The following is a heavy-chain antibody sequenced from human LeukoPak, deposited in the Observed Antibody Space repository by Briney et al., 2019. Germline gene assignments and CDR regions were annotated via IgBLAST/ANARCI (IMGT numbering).Heavy chain of an antibody. CDR3: ARDPNPSVAAPACWFDP. Sequence: SETLSLTCTVSGGSISSYYWSWIRQPAGKGLEWIGRIYTSGSTNYNPSLKSRVTMSVDTSKNQFSLKLSSVTAADTAVYYCARDPNPSVAAPACWFDPWGQGTLVTVSS. J-gene: IGHJ5*02. CDR1: GGSISSYY. D-gene: IGHD6-19*01. CDR2: IYTSGST. V-gene: IGHV4-4*07.